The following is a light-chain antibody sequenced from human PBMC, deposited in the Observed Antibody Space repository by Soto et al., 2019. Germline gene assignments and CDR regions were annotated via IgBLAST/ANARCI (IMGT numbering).Light chain of an antibody. CDR1: SSDVGSYNL. J-gene: IGLJ1*01. Sequence: QSALTQPASVSGSPGQSITISCTGTSSDVGSYNLVSWYQQHPGKAPKLMIYEGSKRPSGVSNRFSGYKSGNTASLTISGLQAEDEADYYCCSYAGSSYYVFGTGTKLTVL. CDR2: EGS. V-gene: IGLV2-23*01. CDR3: CSYAGSSYYV.